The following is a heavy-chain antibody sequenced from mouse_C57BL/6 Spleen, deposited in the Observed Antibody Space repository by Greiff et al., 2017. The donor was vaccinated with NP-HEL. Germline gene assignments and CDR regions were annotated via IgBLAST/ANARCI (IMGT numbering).Heavy chain of an antibody. D-gene: IGHD2-2*01. CDR2: ISSGSSTI. CDR3: ARGLRAPYWYFDV. CDR1: GFTFSDYG. J-gene: IGHJ1*03. Sequence: DVMLVESGGGLVKPGGSLKLSCAASGFTFSDYGMHWVRQAPEKGLEWVAYISSGSSTIYYADTVKGRFTISRDNAKNTLFLQMTSLRSEDTAMYYCARGLRAPYWYFDVWGTGTTVTVSS. V-gene: IGHV5-17*01.